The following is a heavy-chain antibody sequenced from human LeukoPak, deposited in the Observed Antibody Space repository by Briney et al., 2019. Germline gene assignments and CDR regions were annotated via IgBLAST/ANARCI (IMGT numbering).Heavy chain of an antibody. V-gene: IGHV1-18*01. J-gene: IGHJ5*02. CDR3: ARATVSMYCSSTSCPKNWFDP. D-gene: IGHD2-2*01. Sequence: ASVKASCKASGYTFTSYGISWVRQAPGQGLEWMGWISAYNGNTNYAQKLQGRVTMTTDTSTSTAYMELRSLRSDDTAVYYCARATVSMYCSSTSCPKNWFDPWGQGTLVTVSS. CDR2: ISAYNGNT. CDR1: GYTFTSYG.